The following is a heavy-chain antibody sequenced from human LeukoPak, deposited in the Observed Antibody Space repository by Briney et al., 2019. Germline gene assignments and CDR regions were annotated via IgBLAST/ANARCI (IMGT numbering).Heavy chain of an antibody. D-gene: IGHD1-20*01. V-gene: IGHV1-2*04. Sequence: GASVKVSCKASGYTFTGYYMHWVRQAPGQGLEWMGWINPNSGGTNYAQKFQGWVTMTRDTSISTAYMELSRLRSDDTAVYYCARARNWNPPDDYWGQGTLVTVSS. CDR3: ARARNWNPPDDY. CDR2: INPNSGGT. J-gene: IGHJ4*02. CDR1: GYTFTGYY.